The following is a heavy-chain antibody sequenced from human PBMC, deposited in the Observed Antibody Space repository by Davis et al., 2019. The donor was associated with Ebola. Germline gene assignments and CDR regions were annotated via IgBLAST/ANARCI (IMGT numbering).Heavy chain of an antibody. J-gene: IGHJ2*01. CDR2: ISYDGSNK. V-gene: IGHV3-30*18. CDR3: AKGYSSGWYNWYFDL. Sequence: PGGSLRLSCAASGFTFSSYGMHWVRQAPGKGLEWVAVISYDGSNKYYADSVKGRFTISRDNSKNTLYLQMNSLRAEDTAVYYCAKGYSSGWYNWYFDLWGRGTLVTVSS. D-gene: IGHD6-19*01. CDR1: GFTFSSYG.